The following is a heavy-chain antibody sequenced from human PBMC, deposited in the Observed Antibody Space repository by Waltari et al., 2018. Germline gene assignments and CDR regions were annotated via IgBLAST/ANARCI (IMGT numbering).Heavy chain of an antibody. J-gene: IGHJ5*01. Sequence: EVQLVESVGGLVQPGGSLRLSCGAPGFTVNTFGMSWIRQAPGKGLGWVASINQDGSDRRYVDSVKDRFTISRDNARNSLFLQMNSLTAEDTAMYYCARVPYYINIWFDSWGQGTLVTVSS. V-gene: IGHV3-7*01. CDR1: GFTVNTFG. CDR2: INQDGSDR. CDR3: ARVPYYINIWFDS. D-gene: IGHD3-22*01.